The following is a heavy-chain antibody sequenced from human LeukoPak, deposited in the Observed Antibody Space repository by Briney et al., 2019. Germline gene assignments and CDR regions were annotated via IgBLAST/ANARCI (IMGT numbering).Heavy chain of an antibody. V-gene: IGHV3-7*03. Sequence: GGSLRLSCAASGFTFSNFWMSWVRQAPGKGLEWVANIKVDGSEKYYVDSVKGRFTISRDNAENSLYLQMNSLRAEDTAEYYCARKTGTTGEAFDYWGQGTQVTVSS. J-gene: IGHJ4*02. D-gene: IGHD1-1*01. CDR2: IKVDGSEK. CDR3: ARKTGTTGEAFDY. CDR1: GFTFSNFW.